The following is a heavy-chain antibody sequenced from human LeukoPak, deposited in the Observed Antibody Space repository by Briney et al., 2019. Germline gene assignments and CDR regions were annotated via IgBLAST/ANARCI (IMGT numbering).Heavy chain of an antibody. CDR2: ISSSSYI. CDR1: GFTFSSYS. D-gene: IGHD6-19*01. CDR3: ARDAEYSSSRFLDY. Sequence: PGGSLRLSCAASGFTFSSYSMNWVRQAPGKGLEWVSSISSSSYIYYADSVKGRFTISRDNAKNSLYLQMNSLRAEDTAVYYCARDAEYSSSRFLDYWGQGTLVTVSS. J-gene: IGHJ4*02. V-gene: IGHV3-21*01.